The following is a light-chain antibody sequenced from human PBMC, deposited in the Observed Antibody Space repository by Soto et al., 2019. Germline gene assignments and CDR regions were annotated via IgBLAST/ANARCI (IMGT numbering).Light chain of an antibody. CDR3: NSQRSSGTRV. CDR1: SSDVGGYKH. CDR2: EVS. Sequence: QSALTQPRSVSGSPGQSVTISCTGTSSDVGGYKHVSWYQHHPGKAPKLMIYEVSNRPSGVSNRFSGSKSGYTASLTISGLQAEDEADYYCNSQRSSGTRVFGNGTKLTVL. J-gene: IGLJ1*01. V-gene: IGLV2-14*01.